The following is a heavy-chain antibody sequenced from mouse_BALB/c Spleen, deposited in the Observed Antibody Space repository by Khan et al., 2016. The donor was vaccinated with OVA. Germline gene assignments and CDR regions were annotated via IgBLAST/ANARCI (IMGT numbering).Heavy chain of an antibody. V-gene: IGHV5-17*02. Sequence: EVQLQESGGGLVQPGGSRKLSCAASGFTFSSFGMHWVRQAPEKGLEWVAYISSGSSNIYYADTVKGRFTISRDNPKNTLFLQMTSLRSEDTAMYYCAKEGNYYGSSAWFAYWGQGTLVTVSA. D-gene: IGHD1-1*01. CDR2: ISSGSSNI. J-gene: IGHJ3*01. CDR3: AKEGNYYGSSAWFAY. CDR1: GFTFSSFG.